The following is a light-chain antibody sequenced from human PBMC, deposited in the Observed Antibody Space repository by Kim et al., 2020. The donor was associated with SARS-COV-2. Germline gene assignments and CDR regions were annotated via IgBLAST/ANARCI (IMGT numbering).Light chain of an antibody. CDR1: NIGSKS. CDR2: YDS. V-gene: IGLV3-21*04. CDR3: QLWDSSCDHPV. Sequence: SYELTQPPSVSVAPGKTARITCGGNNIGSKSVHWYQQKPGQAPVLVIYYDSDRPSGIPERFSGSNSGNTATLTISRVEAGDESDYYCQLWDSSCDHPVFG. J-gene: IGLJ3*02.